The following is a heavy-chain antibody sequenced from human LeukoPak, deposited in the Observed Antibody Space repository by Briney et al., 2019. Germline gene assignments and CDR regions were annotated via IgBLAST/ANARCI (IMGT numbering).Heavy chain of an antibody. CDR3: ARTPRGYYYYMDV. Sequence: PSETLSLTCAVYGGSFSGYYWSWIRQPPGKGLEWIGEINHSGSTNYNPSLKSRVTISVDTSKNQFSLKLSSVTAADTAVYYYARTPRGYYYYMDVWGKGTTVTVSS. CDR2: INHSGST. J-gene: IGHJ6*03. CDR1: GGSFSGYY. D-gene: IGHD3-10*01. V-gene: IGHV4-34*01.